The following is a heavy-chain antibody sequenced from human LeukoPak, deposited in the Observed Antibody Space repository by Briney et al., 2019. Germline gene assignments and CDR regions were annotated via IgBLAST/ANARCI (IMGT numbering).Heavy chain of an antibody. CDR3: ARPPRDSDWYFDL. D-gene: IGHD3-10*01. CDR2: ISSSGSTI. Sequence: GGSLRLSCAASGFTFSSYSMNWVRQAPGKGLEWVSYISSSGSTIYYADSVKGRFTISRDNAKNSLYLQMNSLRAEDTAVYYCARPPRDSDWYFDLWGRGTLVTVSS. CDR1: GFTFSSYS. V-gene: IGHV3-48*04. J-gene: IGHJ2*01.